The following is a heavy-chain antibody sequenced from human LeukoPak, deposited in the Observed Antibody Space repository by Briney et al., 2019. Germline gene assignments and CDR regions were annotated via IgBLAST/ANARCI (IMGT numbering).Heavy chain of an antibody. CDR1: DASISGYY. J-gene: IGHJ5*02. CDR2: IHFSGSI. CDR3: ARGPDSGGSSLGEVDWFDP. V-gene: IGHV4-59*12. D-gene: IGHD2-15*01. Sequence: SETLFLTCTVSDASISGYYSSWVRQPPGKGLECIGSIHFSGSINYNPSLKSRVNMPAAESKNQCSLKLSSVTATDTAVYYCARGPDSGGSSLGEVDWFDPWGQGTLVTVSS.